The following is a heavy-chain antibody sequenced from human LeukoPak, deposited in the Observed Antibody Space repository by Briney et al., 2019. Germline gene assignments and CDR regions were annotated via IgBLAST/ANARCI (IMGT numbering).Heavy chain of an antibody. CDR2: ISSSSSYI. Sequence: GGSLRLSCAASGFTFSSYSMNWVRQAPGKGLEWVSSISSSSSYIYYADSVKGRFTISRDNAKDSLYLQMNSLRAEDTAVYYCARVGAGYYGSGSYYYMDVWGKGTTVTVSS. V-gene: IGHV3-21*01. J-gene: IGHJ6*03. CDR3: ARVGAGYYGSGSYYYMDV. D-gene: IGHD3-10*01. CDR1: GFTFSSYS.